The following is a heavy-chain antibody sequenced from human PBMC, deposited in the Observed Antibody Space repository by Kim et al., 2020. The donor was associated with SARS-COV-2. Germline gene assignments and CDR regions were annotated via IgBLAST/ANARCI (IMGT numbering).Heavy chain of an antibody. Sequence: KYPGRVTMTEDTSTDTAYMELSSLRSEDTAVYYCATLLGVGGSYSDYFDYWGQGTLVTVSS. J-gene: IGHJ4*02. D-gene: IGHD1-26*01. CDR3: ATLLGVGGSYSDYFDY. V-gene: IGHV1-24*01.